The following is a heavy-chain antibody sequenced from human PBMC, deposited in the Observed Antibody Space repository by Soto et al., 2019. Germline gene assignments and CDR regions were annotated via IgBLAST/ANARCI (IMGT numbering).Heavy chain of an antibody. CDR3: ARYRAVAGSYYLEY. D-gene: IGHD6-19*01. CDR2: IYYSWST. Sequence: PSETLSLTCTVSGGSISSSSYYLGWIRQPPGKGLEWIGSIYYSWSTYYNPSLKSRVTISVDTSKNQLSLKLSSVTAADTAVYYCARYRAVAGSYYLEYWGQGTMVTVSS. J-gene: IGHJ4*02. CDR1: GGSISSSSYY. V-gene: IGHV4-39*01.